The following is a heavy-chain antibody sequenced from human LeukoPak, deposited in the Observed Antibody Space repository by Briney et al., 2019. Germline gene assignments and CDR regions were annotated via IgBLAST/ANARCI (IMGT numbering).Heavy chain of an antibody. V-gene: IGHV4-31*03. CDR2: IYYSGST. Sequence: SETLSLTCTVSGGSISSGGHYWSWIRQHPGKGLEWIGYIYYSGSTYYNPSLKSRVTISVDTSKNQFSLKLSSVTAADTAVYYCARDHSSSWLNALTWFDPWGQGTLVTVSS. J-gene: IGHJ5*02. D-gene: IGHD6-13*01. CDR1: GGSISSGGHY. CDR3: ARDHSSSWLNALTWFDP.